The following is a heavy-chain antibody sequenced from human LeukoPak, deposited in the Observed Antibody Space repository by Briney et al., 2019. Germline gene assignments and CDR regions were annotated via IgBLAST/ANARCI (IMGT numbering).Heavy chain of an antibody. J-gene: IGHJ4*02. CDR3: AKGECSSSSCPLGY. V-gene: IGHV3-23*01. Sequence: GGSLRLSCAASGFTFSSHAMRWVRQAPGQGLEWVSSFNGSGADTYYADVVKGRFTISRDNSRNTLYLQMNGLRAEDTAVYYCAKGECSSSSCPLGYWGQGTLVAVSS. CDR2: FNGSGADT. D-gene: IGHD2-2*01. CDR1: GFTFSSHA.